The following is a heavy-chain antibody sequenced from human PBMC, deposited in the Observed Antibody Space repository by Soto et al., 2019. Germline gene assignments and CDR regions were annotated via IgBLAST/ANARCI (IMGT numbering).Heavy chain of an antibody. V-gene: IGHV2-26*01. D-gene: IGHD2-21*01. CDR3: ARPVFGDWYFDL. Sequence: QVTLKESGRVLVKPTETLTLTCTVSGFSLSNGRMGVSWIRQPPGKALEWLAHIFSNDETSYCTSLKSRLNIYKDTSNSQVFLTLTTMDPVDTAIYYFARPVFGDWYFDLWGRGTLVTVSS. J-gene: IGHJ2*01. CDR2: IFSNDET. CDR1: GFSLSNGRMG.